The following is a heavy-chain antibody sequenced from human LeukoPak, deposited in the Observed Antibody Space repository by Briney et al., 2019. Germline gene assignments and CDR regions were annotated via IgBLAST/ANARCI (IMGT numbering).Heavy chain of an antibody. CDR2: ISYDGSNK. J-gene: IGHJ6*02. CDR3: ARDLGSSWYRGYYYGMDV. D-gene: IGHD6-13*01. Sequence: GGSRRLSWAASGFTFSSYAMHWVRQAAGKGLEWVAVISYDGSNKYYADSGKSRFTISSDNSKNTLYVQMNSLRAEDTAVYYGARDLGSSWYRGYYYGMDVWGQGTTVTVSS. CDR1: GFTFSSYA. V-gene: IGHV3-30-3*01.